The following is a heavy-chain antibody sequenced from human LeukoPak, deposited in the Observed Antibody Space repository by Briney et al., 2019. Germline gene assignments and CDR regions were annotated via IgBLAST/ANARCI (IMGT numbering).Heavy chain of an antibody. CDR2: IYYSGST. CDR3: ARDRRDKTGSESYYFDY. CDR1: GGSISCGDYY. Sequence: PSQTLSLTCTVSGGSISCGDYYWSWIRQPPGKGLEWIGYIYYSGSTYYNPSLKSRVTISVDTSKNQFSLKLSSVTAADTAVYYCARDRRDKTGSESYYFDYWGQGTLVTVSS. V-gene: IGHV4-30-4*08. D-gene: IGHD5-12*01. J-gene: IGHJ4*02.